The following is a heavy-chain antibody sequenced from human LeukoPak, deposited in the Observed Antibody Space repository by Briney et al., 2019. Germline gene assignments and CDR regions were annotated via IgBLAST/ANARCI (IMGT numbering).Heavy chain of an antibody. Sequence: GGSLRLSCAVSGFTFSSYAMSWGRQAPGKGLEWGSAISGSGGNTYNADSVKGRFTISRDNSKNTLYLQMNSLRAEDTALYYCAKDSTDSNSIRQYYYYYYMDVWGKGTTVTVSS. CDR3: AKDSTDSNSIRQYYYYYYMDV. J-gene: IGHJ6*03. V-gene: IGHV3-23*01. D-gene: IGHD4-11*01. CDR1: GFTFSSYA. CDR2: ISGSGGNT.